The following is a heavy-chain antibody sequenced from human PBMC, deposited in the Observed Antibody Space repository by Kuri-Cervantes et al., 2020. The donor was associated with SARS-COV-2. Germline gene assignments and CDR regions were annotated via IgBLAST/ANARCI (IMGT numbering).Heavy chain of an antibody. D-gene: IGHD3-3*01. J-gene: IGHJ4*02. Sequence: SCTVSGGSISSGGYYWSWIRQPPGKGLEWIGYIYHSRSTYYNPSLKSRATISVDTSKNQFSLKLSSVTAADTAVYYCARHGDISGFLEWLGPPIYFDYWGQGTLVTVSS. CDR2: IYHSRST. V-gene: IGHV4-30-2*01. CDR3: ARHGDISGFLEWLGPPIYFDY. CDR1: GGSISSGGYY.